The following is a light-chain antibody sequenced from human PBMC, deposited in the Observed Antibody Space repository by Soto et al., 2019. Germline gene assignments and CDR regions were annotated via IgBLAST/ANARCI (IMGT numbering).Light chain of an antibody. CDR3: SSDASRGL. Sequence: QSALTQPASVSGSPGQSITISCTGTISDVGGYKYVSWYQQHPGRAPKLMIYEVSKRPSGVSNRFSGSKSGNTASLTISGLQAEDEADYYCSSDASRGLFGGATKLTVL. J-gene: IGLJ2*01. CDR2: EVS. V-gene: IGLV2-14*01. CDR1: ISDVGGYKY.